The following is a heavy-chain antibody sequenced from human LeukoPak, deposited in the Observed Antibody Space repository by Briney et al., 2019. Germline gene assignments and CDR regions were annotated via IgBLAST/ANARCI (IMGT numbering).Heavy chain of an antibody. Sequence: PGGSLRLSRAASGFTVSSNYMSWVRQPPGKGLEGVSVIYSGGSTYYADSVKGRFTISRDNSKNTLYLQMTSLRAEGTGLYYCARDVDTAMVPHAFDIWGQGTMVTVSS. D-gene: IGHD5-18*01. J-gene: IGHJ3*02. CDR3: ARDVDTAMVPHAFDI. CDR1: GFTVSSNY. CDR2: IYSGGST. V-gene: IGHV3-53*01.